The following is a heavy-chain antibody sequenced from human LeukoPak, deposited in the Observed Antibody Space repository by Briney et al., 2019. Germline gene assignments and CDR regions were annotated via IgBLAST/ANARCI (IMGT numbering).Heavy chain of an antibody. D-gene: IGHD3-10*01. CDR1: GFTFSNHW. Sequence: GGSPRLSCAASGFTFSNHWMHWVRQGPGKGLVWVSRINSDGSSTNYADSVKGRFTISRNNGKNTLYLQMDSLRAEDTDVYYCATITMVRGVITYYYYYYGMDVWGQGTTVTVSS. V-gene: IGHV3-74*01. CDR3: ATITMVRGVITYYYYYYGMDV. CDR2: INSDGSST. J-gene: IGHJ6*02.